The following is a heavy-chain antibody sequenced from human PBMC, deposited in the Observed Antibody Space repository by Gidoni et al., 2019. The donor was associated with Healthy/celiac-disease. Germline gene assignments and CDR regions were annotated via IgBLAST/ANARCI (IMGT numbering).Heavy chain of an antibody. V-gene: IGHV3-30*18. CDR2: ITYDGSNK. CDR1: GLPFSSYG. D-gene: IGHD2-15*01. CDR3: AKGGILGPHRSYVDYFDY. Sequence: QVQLVESGGGVVQPGRSLRLSCAASGLPFSSYGMHWVRQAPGKGLEWVAVITYDGSNKYYADSVKGRFTISRDNSKNTLYLQMNSLRAEDTAVYYCAKGGILGPHRSYVDYFDYWGQGTLVTVSS. J-gene: IGHJ4*02.